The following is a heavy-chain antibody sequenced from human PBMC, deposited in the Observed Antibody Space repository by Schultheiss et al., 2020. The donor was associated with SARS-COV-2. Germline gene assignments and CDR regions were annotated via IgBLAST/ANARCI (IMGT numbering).Heavy chain of an antibody. J-gene: IGHJ3*02. CDR1: GVSLSDYS. CDR2: ISSTSSPI. V-gene: IGHV3-48*01. Sequence: GGSLRLSCTASGVSLSDYSMTWVRQAPGKGLEWLAYISSTSSPIFYADSVKGRFTISRDNSKNTLYLQMNSLRAEDTAVYYCARGSPLWTRTGCVDIWGQGTMVTVSS. CDR3: ARGSPLWTRTGCVDI. D-gene: IGHD3-16*01.